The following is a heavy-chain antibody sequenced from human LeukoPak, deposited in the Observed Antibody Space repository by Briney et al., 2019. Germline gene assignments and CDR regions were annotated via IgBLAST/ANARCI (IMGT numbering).Heavy chain of an antibody. V-gene: IGHV1-2*02. D-gene: IGHD3-16*01. CDR2: INPDSGGT. CDR3: ARDGHYANAFDI. Sequence: ASVKVSCKASGYTFTGHYIHWVRHAPGQGLEWMGWINPDSGGTYYAQKFQGRVTMTRDTSTSTVYMDLYSLRSDDTALYYCARDGHYANAFDIWGRGTMVTVSS. CDR1: GYTFTGHY. J-gene: IGHJ3*02.